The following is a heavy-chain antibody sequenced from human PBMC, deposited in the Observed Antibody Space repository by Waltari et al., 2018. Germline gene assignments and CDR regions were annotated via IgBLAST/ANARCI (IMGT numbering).Heavy chain of an antibody. CDR3: AREAGPYDILTGFMPAAFDI. V-gene: IGHV1-69*12. Sequence: QVQLVQSGAEVKKPGSSVKVSCKASGGTFSSYAISWVRQAPGQGLEWMGGIIPSVGTANYAQKFQGRGTITADESTSTAYMELSSLRSEDTAVYYCAREAGPYDILTGFMPAAFDIWGQGTMVTVSS. J-gene: IGHJ3*02. CDR2: IIPSVGTA. D-gene: IGHD3-9*01. CDR1: GGTFSSYA.